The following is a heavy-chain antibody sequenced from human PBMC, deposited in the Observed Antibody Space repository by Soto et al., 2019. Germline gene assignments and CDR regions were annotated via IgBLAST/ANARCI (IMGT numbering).Heavy chain of an antibody. D-gene: IGHD6-19*01. J-gene: IGHJ4*02. CDR2: ISHSGSV. Sequence: QVLLQESGPGLVQPSGTLSLSCAVSGGSISSSDFWGWVRQPPGKGMEWVGDISHSGSVNYNPSLKSRVTISIDKSKNQFPLKLNSVTAADTAVYYCARSFGWYAIDYWGQGTLVIVSS. V-gene: IGHV4-4*02. CDR3: ARSFGWYAIDY. CDR1: GGSISSSDF.